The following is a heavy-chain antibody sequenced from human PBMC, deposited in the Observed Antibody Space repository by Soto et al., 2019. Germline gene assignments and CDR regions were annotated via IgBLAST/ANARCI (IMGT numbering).Heavy chain of an antibody. CDR1: GGTFSSYA. J-gene: IGHJ4*02. D-gene: IGHD2-2*01. Sequence: ASVKVSCKASGGTFSSYAISWVRQAPGQGHEWMGGIIPIFGTANYAQKFQGRVTITADESTSTAYMEMSSLRSEDTAVYYCARVPNCSSTSCYAYYFDYWGRGTLVTVSS. V-gene: IGHV1-69*13. CDR2: IIPIFGTA. CDR3: ARVPNCSSTSCYAYYFDY.